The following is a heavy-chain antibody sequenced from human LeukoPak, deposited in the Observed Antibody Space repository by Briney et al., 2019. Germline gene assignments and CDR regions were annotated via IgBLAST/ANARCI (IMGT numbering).Heavy chain of an antibody. CDR2: IYYSGST. D-gene: IGHD2-2*02. CDR1: GGSISSYY. Sequence: SETLSLTCTVSGGSISSYYWSWIRQPPGKGLEWIGYIYYSGSTYYNPSLKSRVTISVDTSKNQFSLKLSSVTAADTAVYYCARVGGYCSSTSCYTKGYDYWGQGTLVTVSS. CDR3: ARVGGYCSSTSCYTKGYDY. J-gene: IGHJ4*02. V-gene: IGHV4-59*12.